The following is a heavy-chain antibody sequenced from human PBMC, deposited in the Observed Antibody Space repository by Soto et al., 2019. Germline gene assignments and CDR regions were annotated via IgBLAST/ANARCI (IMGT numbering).Heavy chain of an antibody. V-gene: IGHV3-7*01. CDR1: GFTFSDYL. Sequence: EVQLVDSGGALVQPGESLRLSCAASGFTFSDYLMTWVRKAPGKGLELVATIKQDGNENYYVDCVKGRFTISRDNDKHSACLQVNALRAEHTAVYYCARGHWLGKWGQGTLVTVSS. CDR2: IKQDGNEN. D-gene: IGHD6-19*01. CDR3: ARGHWLGK. J-gene: IGHJ4*02.